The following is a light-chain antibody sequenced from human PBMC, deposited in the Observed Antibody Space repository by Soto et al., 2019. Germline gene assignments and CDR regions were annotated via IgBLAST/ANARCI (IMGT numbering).Light chain of an antibody. Sequence: QSALTQPASVSGSAGQSITISCSGTMRDVGAYNLVSWYQQHPGTAPKLIIYEVRNRPSGISSRFSGSRSGNTASLTISGLQPEEEGDYYCSAYTASSTLVFGGGTKLTVL. CDR1: MRDVGAYNL. CDR3: SAYTASSTLV. CDR2: EVR. V-gene: IGLV2-14*01. J-gene: IGLJ3*02.